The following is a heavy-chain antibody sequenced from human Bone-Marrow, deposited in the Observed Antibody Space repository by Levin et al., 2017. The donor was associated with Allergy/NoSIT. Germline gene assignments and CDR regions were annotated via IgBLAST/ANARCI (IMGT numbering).Heavy chain of an antibody. CDR1: GFTFSSYA. D-gene: IGHD6-6*01. CDR3: ARDGGEYGTYYYYMDV. J-gene: IGHJ6*03. V-gene: IGHV3-30-3*01. CDR2: ISYDGSNK. Sequence: GGSLRLSCAASGFTFSSYAMHWVRQAPGKGLEWVAVISYDGSNKYYADSVKGRFTISRDNSKNTLYLQMNSLRAEDTAVYYCARDGGEYGTYYYYMDVWGKGTTVTVSS.